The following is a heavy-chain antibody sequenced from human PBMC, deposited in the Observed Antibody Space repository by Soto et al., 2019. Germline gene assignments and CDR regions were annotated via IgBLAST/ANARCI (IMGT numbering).Heavy chain of an antibody. CDR3: ARGQGGKCSGGSCYSLTGLYYYYYYMDV. D-gene: IGHD2-15*01. V-gene: IGHV4-34*01. J-gene: IGHJ6*03. CDR1: GGSFSGYY. CDR2: INHSGST. Sequence: SETLSLTCAVYGGSFSGYYWSWIRQPPGKGLEWIGEINHSGSTNYNPSLKSRVTISVDTSKNQFSLKLSSVTAADTAVYYCARGQGGKCSGGSCYSLTGLYYYYYYMDVWGKGTTVTVSS.